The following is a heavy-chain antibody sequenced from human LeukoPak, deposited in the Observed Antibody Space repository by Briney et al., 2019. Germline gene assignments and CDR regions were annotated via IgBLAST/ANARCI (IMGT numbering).Heavy chain of an antibody. V-gene: IGHV3-23*01. CDR3: ATPGYSSGWYAY. Sequence: GGSLRLSCAASGFTFRSYAMSWVRQAPGKGLEWVSVINNSGGITYYADSVKGRFTISRDNSKNTLYLQMNSLRAEDTAVYYCATPGYSSGWYAYWGRGTLVTVSS. J-gene: IGHJ4*02. CDR1: GFTFRSYA. CDR2: INNSGGIT. D-gene: IGHD6-19*01.